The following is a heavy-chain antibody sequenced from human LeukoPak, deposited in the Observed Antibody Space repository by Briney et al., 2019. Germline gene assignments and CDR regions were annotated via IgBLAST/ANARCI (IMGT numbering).Heavy chain of an antibody. J-gene: IGHJ4*02. CDR1: GGSISSGDYY. CDR3: ARGEGRYGSGRNPDDY. D-gene: IGHD3-10*01. Sequence: SETLSLTCTVSGGSISSGDYYWSWIRQPPGKGLEWIGYSYYSGSTYYNPSLKSRVTISVDTSKNQFSLRLSSVTAADTAVYYCARGEGRYGSGRNPDDYWGQRTLVTVFS. CDR2: SYYSGST. V-gene: IGHV4-30-4*08.